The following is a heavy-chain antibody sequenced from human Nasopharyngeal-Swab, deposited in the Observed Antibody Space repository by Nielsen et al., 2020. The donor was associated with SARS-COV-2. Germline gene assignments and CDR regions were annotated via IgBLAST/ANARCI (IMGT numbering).Heavy chain of an antibody. CDR2: IDTDGSTT. CDR3: ARLLELPDY. J-gene: IGHJ4*02. D-gene: IGHD1-7*01. V-gene: IGHV3-74*01. CDR1: GFTFSRYW. Sequence: LKISCAASGFTFSRYWMHWVRQVPGKGLVWVSRIDTDGSTTDQADSVKGRFTISRDNAKNTLYLQMNSLRAEDTAVYYCARLLELPDYWGQGTLVTVSS.